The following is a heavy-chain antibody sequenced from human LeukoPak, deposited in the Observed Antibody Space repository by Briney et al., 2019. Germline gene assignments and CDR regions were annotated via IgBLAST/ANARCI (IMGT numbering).Heavy chain of an antibody. D-gene: IGHD3-10*01. Sequence: SGGSLRLSCAASGFTFSSYSMNWVRQAPGKGLEWVSSISSSSSYIYYADSVKGRFTISRDNSKNTLYLQMNSPRAEDTAVYYCAKSNYGSGSYSWGQGTMVTVSS. CDR3: AKSNYGSGSYS. J-gene: IGHJ3*01. CDR2: ISSSSSYI. V-gene: IGHV3-21*01. CDR1: GFTFSSYS.